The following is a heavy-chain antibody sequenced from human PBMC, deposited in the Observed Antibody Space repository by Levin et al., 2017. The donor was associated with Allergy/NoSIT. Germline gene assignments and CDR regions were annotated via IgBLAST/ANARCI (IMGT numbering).Heavy chain of an antibody. Sequence: PGGSLRLSCSVSGGSITSSSYYWGWIRQPPGKGLEWIGSIYYSGSTYYNPSLKSRVTMSVDTSKNQFSLKLNSVTAADTAVYYCARYGLGSGWYLYFQHWGQGTLVTVSS. V-gene: IGHV4-39*01. D-gene: IGHD6-19*01. J-gene: IGHJ1*01. CDR1: GGSITSSSYY. CDR2: IYYSGST. CDR3: ARYGLGSGWYLYFQH.